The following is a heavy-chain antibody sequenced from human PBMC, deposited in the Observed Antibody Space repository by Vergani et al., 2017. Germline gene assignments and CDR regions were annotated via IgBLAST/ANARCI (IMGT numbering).Heavy chain of an antibody. V-gene: IGHV3-30*02. CDR3: ARDPMYYYDSSGYYSPYYYYYMDV. CDR1: GFTFSSFG. CDR2: VWFDGNNK. J-gene: IGHJ6*03. D-gene: IGHD3-22*01. Sequence: QVHLVESGGGVVQPGGSLRLSCTASGFTFSSFGMHWVRQAPGKGLEWLGLVWFDGNNKYYADSVKGRFTISRDNSKNELYLQMDSLSPEDTAVYYCARDPMYYYDSSGYYSPYYYYYMDVWGKGTTVTVSS.